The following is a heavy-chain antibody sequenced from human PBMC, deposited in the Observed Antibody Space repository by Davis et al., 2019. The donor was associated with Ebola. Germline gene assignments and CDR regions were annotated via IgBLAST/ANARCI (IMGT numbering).Heavy chain of an antibody. Sequence: GGSLRLSCAASGFPLSGFSMNWVRQAPGKGLEWVAYISSFGTTYYADSVKGRFTISRDNSKNTLYLQMNSLTVEDTAVYYCVRGSSGWPYNWFDPWGQGTLVTVSS. CDR2: ISSFGTT. CDR1: GFPLSGFS. J-gene: IGHJ5*02. CDR3: VRGSSGWPYNWFDP. D-gene: IGHD6-19*01. V-gene: IGHV3-48*01.